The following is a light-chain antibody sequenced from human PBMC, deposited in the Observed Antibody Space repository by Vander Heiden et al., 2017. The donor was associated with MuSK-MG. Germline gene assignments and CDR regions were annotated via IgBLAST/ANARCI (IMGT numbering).Light chain of an antibody. CDR3: QQAKTFPRT. J-gene: IGKJ1*01. CDR1: QGIASF. Sequence: DILMTQSPSSVSASVGDRVTITCRASQGIASFLAWYQQKPGKAPKLLIYAASSLQSGVPSRFSGSGSGTLFTLTISNLQPEDLATYYCQQAKTFPRTFGQGTKVEIK. V-gene: IGKV1-12*01. CDR2: AAS.